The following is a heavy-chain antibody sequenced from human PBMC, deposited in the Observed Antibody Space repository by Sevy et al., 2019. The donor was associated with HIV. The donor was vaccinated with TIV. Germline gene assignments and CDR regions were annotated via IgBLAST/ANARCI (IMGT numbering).Heavy chain of an antibody. CDR2: IYTSGST. CDR3: ARAVMDDILTGYYGAMDV. D-gene: IGHD3-9*01. J-gene: IGHJ6*03. V-gene: IGHV4-61*02. Sequence: SETLSLTCTVSGGSISSGSYYWSWIRQLAGKGLEWSWRIYTSGSTNYNPSLKSRVTISVDTSKNQFSLKLSSVTAADTAVYYCARAVMDDILTGYYGAMDVWGKGTTVTVSS. CDR1: GGSISSGSYY.